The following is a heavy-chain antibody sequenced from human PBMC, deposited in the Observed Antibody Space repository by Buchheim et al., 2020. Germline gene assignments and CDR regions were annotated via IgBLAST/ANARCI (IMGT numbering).Heavy chain of an antibody. CDR2: TSSSGETI. J-gene: IGHJ4*02. D-gene: IGHD4-17*01. CDR1: GFTLSLYE. CDR3: ARAPPYYGDSYYFDY. V-gene: IGHV3-48*03. Sequence: EVLLVESGEGLVQLGGSLRLPGAAFGFTLSLYEWIWFRQPPGKGLDCIPYTSSSGETIYYADSVKARFTISRNNAKDSRYRQMNSLRAEDTAVYYCARAPPYYGDSYYFDYWGQGTL.